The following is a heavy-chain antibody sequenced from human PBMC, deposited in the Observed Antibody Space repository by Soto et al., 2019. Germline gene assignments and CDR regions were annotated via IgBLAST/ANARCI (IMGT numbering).Heavy chain of an antibody. J-gene: IGHJ3*02. V-gene: IGHV3-33*01. CDR1: GFTVGIYG. CDR3: ARATSGSFDALDM. CDR2: IWYDGSIK. Sequence: QVQLVESGGGVVQPGRSLRLSCAASGFTVGIYGMHWVRQAPGKGLEWVAVIWYDGSIKYHADSVKGRFTISRDNSKNKVYLQMNSLRDEDTAVYYCARATSGSFDALDMWGQGTMVTVSS. D-gene: IGHD1-26*01.